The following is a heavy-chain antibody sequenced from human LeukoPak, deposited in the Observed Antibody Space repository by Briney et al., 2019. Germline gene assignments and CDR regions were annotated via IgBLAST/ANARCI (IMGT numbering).Heavy chain of an antibody. D-gene: IGHD3-3*01. CDR3: AKAAEPHNYDFWSGYYIGAFDI. J-gene: IGHJ3*02. V-gene: IGHV3-30-3*01. CDR2: ISYDGSNK. Sequence: GGSLRLSCAASGFTFSSYAMHWVRQAPGKGLEWVAVISYDGSNKYYADSVKGRFTISRDNSKNTLYLQMNSLRAEDTAVYYCAKAAEPHNYDFWSGYYIGAFDIWGQGTMVTVSS. CDR1: GFTFSSYA.